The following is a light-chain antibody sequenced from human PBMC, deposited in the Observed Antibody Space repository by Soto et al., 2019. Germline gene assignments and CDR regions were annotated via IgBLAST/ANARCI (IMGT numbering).Light chain of an antibody. Sequence: DIQMTQSPSFVSASVGDRVTITCRASQGISRWLAWYQQRPGKAPELLIYGASSLQSGVPSRFSCSVSGTDVTLTISSLQPEEFATYYCQQANSFPLTFGQGTRLEIK. CDR3: QQANSFPLT. V-gene: IGKV1-12*01. J-gene: IGKJ5*01. CDR2: GAS. CDR1: QGISRW.